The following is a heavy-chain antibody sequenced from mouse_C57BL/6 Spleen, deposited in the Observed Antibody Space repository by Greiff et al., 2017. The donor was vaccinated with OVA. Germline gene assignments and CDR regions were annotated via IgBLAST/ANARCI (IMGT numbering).Heavy chain of an antibody. CDR3: ASPIITADAMDY. J-gene: IGHJ4*01. V-gene: IGHV5-12*01. CDR1: GFTFGDYY. D-gene: IGHD1-1*01. CDR2: ISNGGGST. Sequence: DVKLVESGGGLVQPGGSLKLSCAASGFTFGDYYMYWVRQTPEKRLEWVAYISNGGGSTYYPDTVKGRFTISRDNAKNTLYLQMSRLKSEDTAMYYRASPIITADAMDYWGQGTSVTVSS.